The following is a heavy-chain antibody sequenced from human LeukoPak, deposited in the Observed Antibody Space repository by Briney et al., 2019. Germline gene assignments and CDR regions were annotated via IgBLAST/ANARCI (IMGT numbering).Heavy chain of an antibody. J-gene: IGHJ6*04. D-gene: IGHD2-15*01. CDR3: ARLDIVVVVAAFDV. CDR2: IYYSGST. V-gene: IGHV4-39*07. Sequence: PSETLSLTCTVSGGSISSSSYYWGWIRQPPGKGLEWIGSIYYSGSTYYNPSLKSRVTISVDTSKNQFSLKLSSVTAADTAVYYCARLDIVVVVAAFDVWGKGTTVTVSS. CDR1: GGSISSSSYY.